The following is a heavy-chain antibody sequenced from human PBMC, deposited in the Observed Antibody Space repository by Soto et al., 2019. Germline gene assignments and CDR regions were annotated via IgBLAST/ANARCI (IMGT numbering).Heavy chain of an antibody. V-gene: IGHV1-3*01. D-gene: IGHD3-10*01. CDR1: GYTFTSYA. CDR2: INAGNGNT. Sequence: ASVKVSCKASGYTFTSYAMHWVRQAPGQRLEWMGWINAGNGNTKYSQKFQGRVTITRDTSASTAYMELSSLRSEDTAVYYCARAAYYYGSGSYYSHYYSYYMDVWAKGTTVTVSS. J-gene: IGHJ6*03. CDR3: ARAAYYYGSGSYYSHYYSYYMDV.